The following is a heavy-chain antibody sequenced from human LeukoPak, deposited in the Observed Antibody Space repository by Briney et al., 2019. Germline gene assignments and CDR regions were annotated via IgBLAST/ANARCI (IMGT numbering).Heavy chain of an antibody. J-gene: IGHJ4*02. CDR2: IYHSGST. D-gene: IGHD1-26*01. Sequence: KPSETLSLTCAVSGYSISSGYYWGWIRQPPGKGLEWIGSIYHSGSTYYNPPLKSRVTIPVGTSKNQFSLKLSSVTAADTAVYYCARGSIVGATTSFDYWGQGTLVTVSS. CDR1: GYSISSGYY. CDR3: ARGSIVGATTSFDY. V-gene: IGHV4-38-2*01.